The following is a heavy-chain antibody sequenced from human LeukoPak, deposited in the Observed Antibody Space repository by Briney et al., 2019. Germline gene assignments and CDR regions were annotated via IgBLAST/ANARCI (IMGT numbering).Heavy chain of an antibody. V-gene: IGHV3-15*01. J-gene: IGHJ4*02. CDR1: GFTFSNYW. D-gene: IGHD2-2*01. Sequence: GGSLRLSCAASGFTFSNYWMHWVRQDPGRGLVWVGRIKSKTDGETTDYAAPVKGRFTISRDDSKNTLYLQMNSLKTEDTAVYYCTTDDYAHWGQGTLVTVSS. CDR2: IKSKTDGETT. CDR3: TTDDYAH.